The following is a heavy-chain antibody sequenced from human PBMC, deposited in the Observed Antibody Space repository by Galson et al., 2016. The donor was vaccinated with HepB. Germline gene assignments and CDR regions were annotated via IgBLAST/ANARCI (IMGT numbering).Heavy chain of an antibody. J-gene: IGHJ4*02. CDR2: ISANSDST. CDR1: GFYFSDYS. D-gene: IGHD4-23*01. V-gene: IGHV3-48*01. CDR3: ASDHGGNPGSDY. Sequence: SLRLSCAASGFYFSDYSMNWVRQAPGKGLEWLSYISANSDSTYYADSVRGRFTISRDNAKNSLYLQMHSLRTEDTDLYYCASDHGGNPGSDYWGQGTLVTVSS.